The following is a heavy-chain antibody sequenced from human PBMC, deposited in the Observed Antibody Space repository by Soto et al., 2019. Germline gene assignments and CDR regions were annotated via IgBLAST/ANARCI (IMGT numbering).Heavy chain of an antibody. Sequence: PGGSLRLSCAASGFTFSSYWMHWVRQAPGKGLVWVSRINSDGITNYADSVKGRFTISRDNSKNTLYLQMNSLRAEDTAVYYCAKSLSDYTIDYWGQGTPVTVSS. CDR1: GFTFSSYW. CDR3: AKSLSDYTIDY. V-gene: IGHV3-74*01. J-gene: IGHJ4*02. CDR2: INSDGIT. D-gene: IGHD4-4*01.